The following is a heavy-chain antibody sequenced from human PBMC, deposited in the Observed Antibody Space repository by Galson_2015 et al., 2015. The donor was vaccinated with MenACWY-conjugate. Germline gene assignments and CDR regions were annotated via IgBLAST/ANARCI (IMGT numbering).Heavy chain of an antibody. CDR3: ARYRLDTSATTDF. J-gene: IGHJ4*02. CDR2: IDPLRGTV. CDR1: GYTFTNYY. V-gene: IGHV1-46*01. D-gene: IGHD6-19*01. Sequence: SVKVSCKASGYTFTNYYIHWVRQAPGQGLEWVGVIDPLRGTVKFPQTFQGRVTMTRDMSTSTVFMELRSLRSDDTALHYCARYRLDTSATTDFWGQGTLVTVSS.